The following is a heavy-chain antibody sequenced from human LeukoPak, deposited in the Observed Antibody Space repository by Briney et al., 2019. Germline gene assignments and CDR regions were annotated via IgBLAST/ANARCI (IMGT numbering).Heavy chain of an antibody. CDR2: IYYSGST. J-gene: IGHJ4*02. Sequence: SETLSLTCTVSGGSISSYYWSWIRPPPGKGLEWIGYIYYSGSTNYNPPLKSRVTISVDTSKNQFSLKLSSVTAADTAVYYCASSPAAHRDFDYWGQGTLVTVSS. CDR1: GGSISSYY. V-gene: IGHV4-59*01. CDR3: ASSPAAHRDFDY. D-gene: IGHD2-15*01.